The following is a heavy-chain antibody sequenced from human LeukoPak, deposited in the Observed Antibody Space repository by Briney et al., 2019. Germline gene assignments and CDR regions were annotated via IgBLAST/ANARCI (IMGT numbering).Heavy chain of an antibody. CDR1: GFTFCSYG. D-gene: IGHD6-6*01. V-gene: IGHV3-30*03. CDR3: AGGSSPYYYYGMDV. Sequence: GGSLRLSCAASGFTFCSYGMHWVRQAPGKGLEWVAVISYDGSNKYYADSVKGRFTISRDNSKNTLYLQMNSLRAEDTAVYYCAGGSSPYYYYGMDVWGQGTTVTVSS. J-gene: IGHJ6*02. CDR2: ISYDGSNK.